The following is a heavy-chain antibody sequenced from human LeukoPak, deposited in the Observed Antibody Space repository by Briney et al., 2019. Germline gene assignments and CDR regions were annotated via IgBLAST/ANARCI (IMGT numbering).Heavy chain of an antibody. J-gene: IGHJ4*02. Sequence: GRSLRLSCAASGFTFTAYLIHWVRQAPGKGLEWVAVMSSDGNAMFYTDSVKGRFTISRDNSKNTLYLQMNSLRAEDTAVYYCVRESEYYFDHSASFDYWGQGTLVTVSS. CDR3: VRESEYYFDHSASFDY. D-gene: IGHD3-22*01. CDR1: GFTFTAYL. CDR2: MSSDGNAM. V-gene: IGHV3-30-3*01.